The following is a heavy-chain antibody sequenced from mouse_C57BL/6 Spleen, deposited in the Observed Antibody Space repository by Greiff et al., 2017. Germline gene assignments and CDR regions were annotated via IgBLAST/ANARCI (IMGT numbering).Heavy chain of an antibody. V-gene: IGHV5-15*01. CDR3: ARHGHYYGSSYYAMDY. D-gene: IGHD1-1*01. CDR2: ISNLAYSI. J-gene: IGHJ4*01. Sequence: EVQLVESGGGLVQPGGSLKLSCAASGFTFSDYGMAWVRQAPRKGPEWVAFISNLAYSIYYADTVTGRFPISRENAKNTLYLEMSSLRSEDTAMYYCARHGHYYGSSYYAMDYWGQGTSVTVSS. CDR1: GFTFSDYG.